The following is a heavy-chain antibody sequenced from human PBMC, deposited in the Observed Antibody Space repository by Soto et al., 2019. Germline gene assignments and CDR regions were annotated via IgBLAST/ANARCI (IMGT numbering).Heavy chain of an antibody. CDR3: VRDGLGGNSERYFNP. Sequence: ASVKVSCKTSGYTFTNYAIHWVRQAPGQRLEWMGWINAGNGNIKYSQNFQGRVTITSDTSANTAYMELSSVTFEDTAVYYCVRDGLGGNSERYFNPWGQGTLVTVS. CDR1: GYTFTNYA. J-gene: IGHJ5*02. D-gene: IGHD2-21*01. CDR2: INAGNGNI. V-gene: IGHV1-3*01.